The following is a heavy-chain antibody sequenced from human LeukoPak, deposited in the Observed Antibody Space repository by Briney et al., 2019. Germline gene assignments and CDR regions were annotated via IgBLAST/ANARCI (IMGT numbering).Heavy chain of an antibody. CDR3: ARIEAVGPEDY. D-gene: IGHD6-13*01. CDR2: ISGSGDNT. Sequence: SGGSLRLSCAASGFTFSSYAMSWVRQAPGKGLEWVSAISGSGDNTYYADSVKGRFTISRDNSKNTLYLQMNSLRAEDTAVYYCARIEAVGPEDYWGQGTLVTVSS. V-gene: IGHV3-23*01. J-gene: IGHJ4*02. CDR1: GFTFSSYA.